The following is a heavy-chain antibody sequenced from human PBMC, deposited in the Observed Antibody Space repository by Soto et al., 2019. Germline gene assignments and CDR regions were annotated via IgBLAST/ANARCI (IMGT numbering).Heavy chain of an antibody. D-gene: IGHD2-2*01. V-gene: IGHV4-59*11. CDR2: ISYSGST. Sequence: SETLSLTCTVSGGSMSSHYWTWLRQSPGKGLEWIGYISYSGSTYYNPSLTSRVSISADTSKNQFSLRMNSMIAADTAVYYCARADPAASVGYWGQGTLVTVSS. CDR3: ARADPAASVGY. J-gene: IGHJ4*02. CDR1: GGSMSSHY.